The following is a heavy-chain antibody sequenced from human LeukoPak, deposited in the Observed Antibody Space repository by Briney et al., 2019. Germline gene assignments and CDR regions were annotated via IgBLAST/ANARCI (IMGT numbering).Heavy chain of an antibody. V-gene: IGHV5-51*01. D-gene: IGHD6-13*01. CDR3: ARKTIVAAGTGYYGMDV. J-gene: IGHJ6*02. Sequence: GESLKISCQGSGDSFTKSWIAWVRQMPGKLVEWMGIIYPGDSDTRYSPSFQGQVTISVDKSISTAYLQWSRLKASDTAMYYCARKTIVAAGTGYYGMDVWGHGTTVTVSS. CDR2: IYPGDSDT. CDR1: GDSFTKSW.